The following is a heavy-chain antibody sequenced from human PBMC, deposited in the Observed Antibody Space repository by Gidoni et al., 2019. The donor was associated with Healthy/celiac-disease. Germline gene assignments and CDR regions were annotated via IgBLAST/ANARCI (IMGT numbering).Heavy chain of an antibody. Sequence: QVQLVQSGAEVKKPGASVQVSCKASGYTFTGYYMHWVRQAPGQGLEWMGWINPNSGGTNYAQKFQGRVTMTRETSISTAYMELSRLRSDDTAVYYCARDRRAAAGQNWFDPWGQGTLVTVSS. CDR2: INPNSGGT. V-gene: IGHV1-2*02. CDR1: GYTFTGYY. D-gene: IGHD6-13*01. CDR3: ARDRRAAAGQNWFDP. J-gene: IGHJ5*02.